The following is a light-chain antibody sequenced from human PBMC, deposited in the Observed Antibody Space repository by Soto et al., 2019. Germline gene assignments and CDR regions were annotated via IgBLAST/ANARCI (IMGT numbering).Light chain of an antibody. Sequence: QSVLTQPPSVSAAPGQKVTISCSGSGSNIGSNYLSWYQQLPGTAPKLLIYDNNKRPSGIPDRFSGSKSGTSATLGITGLQTGDEADYYCGTWDSSLSVGVFGGGTKLTVL. V-gene: IGLV1-51*01. J-gene: IGLJ3*02. CDR1: GSNIGSNY. CDR3: GTWDSSLSVGV. CDR2: DNN.